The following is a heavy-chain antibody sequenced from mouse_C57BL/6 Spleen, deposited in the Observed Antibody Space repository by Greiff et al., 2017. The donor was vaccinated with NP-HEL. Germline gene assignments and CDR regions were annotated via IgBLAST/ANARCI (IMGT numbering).Heavy chain of an antibody. CDR3: ASSITTVVEEGFAY. D-gene: IGHD1-1*01. CDR1: GYTFTSYW. J-gene: IGHJ3*01. CDR2: IYPGSGST. Sequence: VQLQQPGAELVKPGASVKMSCKASGYTFTSYWITWVKQRPGQGLEWIGDIYPGSGSTNYNEKFKSKATLTVDTSSSTAYMQLSSLTSEDSAVYYCASSITTVVEEGFAYWGQGTLVTVSA. V-gene: IGHV1-55*01.